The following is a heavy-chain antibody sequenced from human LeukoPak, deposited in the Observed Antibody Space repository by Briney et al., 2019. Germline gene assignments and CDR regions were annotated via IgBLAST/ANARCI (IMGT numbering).Heavy chain of an antibody. Sequence: GGSLRLSCAASGFTFSSYSMNWVRQAPGKGLEWVSAISGSGGSTYYADSVKGRFTISRDNSKNTLYLQMNSLRAEDTAVYYCAKRWIPIYFDYWGQGTLVTVSS. CDR2: ISGSGGST. V-gene: IGHV3-23*01. J-gene: IGHJ4*02. D-gene: IGHD5-18*01. CDR1: GFTFSSYS. CDR3: AKRWIPIYFDY.